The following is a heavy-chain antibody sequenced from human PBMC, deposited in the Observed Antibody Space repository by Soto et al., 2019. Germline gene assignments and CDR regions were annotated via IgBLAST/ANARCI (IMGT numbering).Heavy chain of an antibody. CDR1: GFTFSSYG. CDR3: AKDLSFGDRAFDI. J-gene: IGHJ3*02. D-gene: IGHD3-10*01. V-gene: IGHV3-30*18. Sequence: GGSLRLSCAASGFTFSSYGMHWVRQAPGKGLEWVAVISYDGSNKYYADSVKGRFTISRDNSKNTLYLQMNSLRAEDTAVYYCAKDLSFGDRAFDIWGQGTMVTVSS. CDR2: ISYDGSNK.